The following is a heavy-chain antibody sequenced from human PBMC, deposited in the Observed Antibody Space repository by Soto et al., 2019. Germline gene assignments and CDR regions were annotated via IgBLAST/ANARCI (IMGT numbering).Heavy chain of an antibody. V-gene: IGHV3-33*01. CDR1: GFTFSSYV. Sequence: QVQLVESGGGVVQPGRSLRLSCAASGFTFSSYVMHWVRQPPGKGLEWVAVIWYDGSNKYYADSVKGRFIISRDNSKNTLYLQMNSLRAEDTAVYYCARGVDASWGLIDYWGQGTLVTVSS. J-gene: IGHJ4*02. D-gene: IGHD7-27*01. CDR3: ARGVDASWGLIDY. CDR2: IWYDGSNK.